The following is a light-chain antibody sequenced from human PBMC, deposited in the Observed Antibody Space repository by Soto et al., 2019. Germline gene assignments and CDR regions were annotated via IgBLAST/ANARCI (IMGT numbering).Light chain of an antibody. CDR1: QSVSSN. V-gene: IGKV3D-15*01. CDR2: GAS. J-gene: IGKJ1*01. Sequence: EIVMTQSPATLSVSPGERATLSCRASQSVSSNLAWYQQKPGQAPRLLIYGASTRATGIPARFSCSGSGTEFILPISSLQSEEYAVYYCQQYNNWPPWTFGQGTKVEIK. CDR3: QQYNNWPPWT.